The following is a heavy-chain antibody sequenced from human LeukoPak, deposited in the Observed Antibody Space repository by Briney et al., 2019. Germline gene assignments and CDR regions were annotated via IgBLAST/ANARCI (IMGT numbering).Heavy chain of an antibody. V-gene: IGHV3-74*01. CDR2: INHDGTGT. CDR3: ATVSEY. CDR1: GFTFSSYS. J-gene: IGHJ4*02. Sequence: GGSLRLSCTASGFTFSSYSMNWVRQAPGKGLERVSGINHDGTGTYYADSVKGRFTISRDNAKNTVDLQMNGLRAEDTTVYYCATVSEYWGQGTLVTVSS.